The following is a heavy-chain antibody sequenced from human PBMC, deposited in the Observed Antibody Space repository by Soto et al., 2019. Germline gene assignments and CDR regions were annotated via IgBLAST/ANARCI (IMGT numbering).Heavy chain of an antibody. CDR2: IWYDGSNK. CDR1: GFTFSSYG. J-gene: IGHJ4*02. V-gene: IGHV3-33*01. Sequence: QVQLVESGGGVVQPGRSLRLSCAASGFTFSSYGMHWVRQAPGKGLEWVAVIWYDGSNKYYADSVKGRFTISRDNSKNTLYLQMNSLRAEDTAVYYCSYGAAETDYWGQGTLVTVSS. CDR3: SYGAAETDY. D-gene: IGHD5-18*01.